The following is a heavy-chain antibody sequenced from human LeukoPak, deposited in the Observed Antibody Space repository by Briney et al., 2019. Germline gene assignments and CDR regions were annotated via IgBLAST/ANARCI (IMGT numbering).Heavy chain of an antibody. CDR1: GYTFTSYG. CDR3: ARGGRTAGDAFDI. V-gene: IGHV1-18*01. D-gene: IGHD6-13*01. J-gene: IGHJ3*02. CDR2: ISAYSGDT. Sequence: ASVKASCKASGYTFTSYGITCVRQAPGQGPEWMGWISAYSGDTAYAQKLQGRVTMTTDTSTSTVYLELRSLRSDDTAVYYCARGGRTAGDAFDIWGQGTMVTVSS.